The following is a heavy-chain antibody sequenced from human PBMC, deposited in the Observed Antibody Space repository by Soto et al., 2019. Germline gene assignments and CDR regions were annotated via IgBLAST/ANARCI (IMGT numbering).Heavy chain of an antibody. CDR2: ISYDGSNK. V-gene: IGHV3-30*18. Sequence: EESLRLSCAASGFTFSSYGMHWVRQAPGKGLEWVAVISYDGSNKYYADSVKGRFTISRDNSKNTLYLQMNSLRAEDTAVYYCAKDQDDSSGYYFPGHYWGQGTLVTVSS. CDR3: AKDQDDSSGYYFPGHY. J-gene: IGHJ4*02. CDR1: GFTFSSYG. D-gene: IGHD3-22*01.